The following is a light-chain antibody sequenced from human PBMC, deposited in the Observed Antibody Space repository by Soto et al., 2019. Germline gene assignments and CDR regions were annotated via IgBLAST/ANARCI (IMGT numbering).Light chain of an antibody. CDR3: QQYNSYV. Sequence: DIQMTQSPSTLSASVGDRVTITCRASQSISSWLAWYQQKPGKAPKLLIYDASSLESGGPSRFSGSGSGTEFTLTISRLQPDDFATYYCQQYNSYVFGPGTKVDIK. J-gene: IGKJ3*01. V-gene: IGKV1-5*01. CDR1: QSISSW. CDR2: DAS.